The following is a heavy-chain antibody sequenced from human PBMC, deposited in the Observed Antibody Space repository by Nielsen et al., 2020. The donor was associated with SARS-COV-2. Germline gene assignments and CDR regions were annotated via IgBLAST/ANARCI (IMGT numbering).Heavy chain of an antibody. CDR2: IYHSGST. D-gene: IGHD6-6*01. Sequence: SETLSLTCTVSGGSISSSSYYWGWIRQPPGKGLEWIGEIYHSGSTNYNPSLKSRVTISVDKSKNQFSLKLSSVTAADTAVYYCARDARDSSSSNSYYYYGMDVWGQGTTVTVSS. CDR1: GGSISSSSYY. J-gene: IGHJ6*02. V-gene: IGHV4-39*07. CDR3: ARDARDSSSSNSYYYYGMDV.